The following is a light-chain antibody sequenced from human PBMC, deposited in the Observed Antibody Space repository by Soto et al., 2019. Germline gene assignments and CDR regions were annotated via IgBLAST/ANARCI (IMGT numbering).Light chain of an antibody. CDR1: QDILSW. J-gene: IGKJ3*01. CDR3: QQANSFPIT. CDR2: ASS. Sequence: DIQMTQSPSSVSASVGDRVTITCRASQDILSWLAWYQQKPGEAPRLLIYASSNLHIGVPSRFSGSGSGTDFTLTISSLQPEDFATYYCQQANSFPITFGPGTRLDIK. V-gene: IGKV1-12*01.